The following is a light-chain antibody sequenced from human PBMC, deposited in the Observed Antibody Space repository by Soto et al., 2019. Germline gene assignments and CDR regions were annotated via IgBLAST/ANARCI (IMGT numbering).Light chain of an antibody. J-gene: IGKJ1*01. CDR2: KTS. CDR3: HHWTDYSWT. Sequence: DIHMTQSPSTLSASVGDRVTITCRASQSLTMWVAWYQQKPGKATNLLIYKTSSLESGVPSRFSGSGSGTEFTLTISSLQPDDFATYYCHHWTDYSWTFGQVTKVEVK. CDR1: QSLTMW. V-gene: IGKV1-5*03.